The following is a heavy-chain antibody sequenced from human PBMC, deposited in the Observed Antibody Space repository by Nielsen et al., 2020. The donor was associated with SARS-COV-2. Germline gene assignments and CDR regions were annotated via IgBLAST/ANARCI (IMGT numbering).Heavy chain of an antibody. CDR1: GGSISSGDYY. J-gene: IGHJ5*02. CDR2: INHSGST. CDR3: ARHFDWFDP. Sequence: SETLSLTCTVSGGSISSGDYYWSWIRQPPGKGLEWIGEINHSGSTSYNPSLKSRVTISVDTSKNQFSLKLSSVTAADTAVYYCARHFDWFDPWGQGTPVTVSS. V-gene: IGHV4-39*01.